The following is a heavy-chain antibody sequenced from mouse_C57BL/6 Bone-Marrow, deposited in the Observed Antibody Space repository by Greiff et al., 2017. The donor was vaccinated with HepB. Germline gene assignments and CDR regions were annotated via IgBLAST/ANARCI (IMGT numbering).Heavy chain of an antibody. Sequence: EVQLQQSVAELVRPGASVKLSCTASGFNIKNTYMPWVKQRPEQGLEWIGRIDPANGNTKYAPKFQGKATITADTSSNTAYLQLSSLTSEDTAIYYCAREDYYAMDYWGQGTSVTVSS. J-gene: IGHJ4*01. CDR3: AREDYYAMDY. CDR2: IDPANGNT. CDR1: GFNIKNTY. V-gene: IGHV14-3*01.